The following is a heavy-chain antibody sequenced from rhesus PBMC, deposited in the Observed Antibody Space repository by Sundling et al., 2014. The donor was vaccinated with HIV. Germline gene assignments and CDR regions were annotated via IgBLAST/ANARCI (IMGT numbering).Heavy chain of an antibody. V-gene: IGHV3-103*01. CDR1: GFTFYSYA. CDR3: AKASRAFYYFDS. J-gene: IGHJ4*01. CDR2: INSAGDT. D-gene: IGHD3-22*01. Sequence: DVQLVESGGGLAKPGGSLTLSCAASGFTFYSYALHWVRQAPGKGLEWVSSINSAGDTYYADSVKGRFTISRENSKNTLSLQMNSLRPEDTAVYYCAKASRAFYYFDSWGQGVLVTVSS.